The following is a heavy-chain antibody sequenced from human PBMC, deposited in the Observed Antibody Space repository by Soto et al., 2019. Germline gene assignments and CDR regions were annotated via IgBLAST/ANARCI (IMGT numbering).Heavy chain of an antibody. J-gene: IGHJ1*01. D-gene: IGHD2-21*02. Sequence: EVQLLESGGGLVQPGGSLRLSCAASGFTFSSYAMSWVRQAPGKGLEWVSAISGSGGSTYYADSVKGRFTISRDNSKNTPYLQMNSLRAEDTAVYYCAKDRVNIVVVTATSPEYFQHWGQGTLVTVSS. V-gene: IGHV3-23*01. CDR1: GFTFSSYA. CDR3: AKDRVNIVVVTATSPEYFQH. CDR2: ISGSGGST.